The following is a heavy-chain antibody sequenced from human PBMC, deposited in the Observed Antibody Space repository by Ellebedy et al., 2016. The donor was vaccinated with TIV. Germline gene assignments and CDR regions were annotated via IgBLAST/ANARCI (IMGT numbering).Heavy chain of an antibody. CDR1: GYTFTSYG. CDR3: AADLGVVGATDY. V-gene: IGHV1-18*01. Sequence: ASVKVSXXASGYTFTSYGISWVRQAPGQGLEWMGWISAYNGNTNYAQKLQGRVTMTTDTSTSTAYMELRSLRSDDTAVYYCAADLGVVGATDYWGQGTLVTVSS. J-gene: IGHJ4*02. CDR2: ISAYNGNT. D-gene: IGHD1-26*01.